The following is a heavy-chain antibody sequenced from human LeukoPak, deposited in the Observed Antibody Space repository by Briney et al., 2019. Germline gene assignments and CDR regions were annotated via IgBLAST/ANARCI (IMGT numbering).Heavy chain of an antibody. Sequence: GGSLRLSCAASGFTFSSYWMSWVRQAPGKGLEWVANIKQDGSEKYYVDSVKGRFTISRDNAKNSLYLQMNSLRAEDTAVYYCARHGASSSGWYGWFDPWGLGTLVTVSS. V-gene: IGHV3-7*03. CDR2: IKQDGSEK. CDR3: ARHGASSSGWYGWFDP. CDR1: GFTFSSYW. D-gene: IGHD6-19*01. J-gene: IGHJ5*02.